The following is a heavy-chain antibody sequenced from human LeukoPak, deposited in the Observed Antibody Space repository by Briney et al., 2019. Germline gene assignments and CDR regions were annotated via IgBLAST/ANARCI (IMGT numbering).Heavy chain of an antibody. CDR1: GYTFTGYY. V-gene: IGHV1-2*02. Sequence: GASVKVSCKASGYTFTGYYLHWVRQAPGQGLEWMGWINPNSGGTDSAQKFQGRVTMTRDTSISTAYMQLSRLTSDDTAVYYCARVLGTTVAGFDYWGQGTLVTVSS. CDR3: ARVLGTTVAGFDY. J-gene: IGHJ4*02. CDR2: INPNSGGT. D-gene: IGHD6-19*01.